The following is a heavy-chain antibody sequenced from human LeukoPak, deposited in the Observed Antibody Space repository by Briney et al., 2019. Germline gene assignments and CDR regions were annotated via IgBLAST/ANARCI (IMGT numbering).Heavy chain of an antibody. CDR1: GYTFTGYY. V-gene: IGHV1-2*06. J-gene: IGHJ5*02. CDR2: INPNSGGT. CDR3: ARERTIAARKGDWFDP. Sequence: ASVKVSCKASGYTFTGYYMHWVRQAPGQGLEWMGRINPNSGGTNYAQKFQGRVTMTRDTPISTAYMELSRLRSDDTAVYYCARERTIAARKGDWFDPWGQGTLVTVSS. D-gene: IGHD6-6*01.